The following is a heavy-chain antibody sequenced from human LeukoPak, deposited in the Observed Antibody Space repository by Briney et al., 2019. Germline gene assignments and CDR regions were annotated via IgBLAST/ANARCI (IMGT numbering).Heavy chain of an antibody. CDR2: ISDDGGDT. V-gene: IGHV3-64D*06. CDR1: GFILSSGA. CDR3: AKQAESSGSYHH. J-gene: IGHJ4*02. Sequence: GGSLRLSCSASGFILSSGAVHWVRQAPGKGLEYISRISDDGGDTYYADSVKGRFTISRDTSKNTLYLQMSSLRTEDTAVYYCAKQAESSGSYHHWGRGTLVTVSS. D-gene: IGHD3-22*01.